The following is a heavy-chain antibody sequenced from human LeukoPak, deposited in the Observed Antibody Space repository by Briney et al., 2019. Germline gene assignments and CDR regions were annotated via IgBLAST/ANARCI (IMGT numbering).Heavy chain of an antibody. J-gene: IGHJ5*02. V-gene: IGHV3-64*01. Sequence: GGSLRLSCAASGFTFSSYAMHWVRQAPGKGLEYVSAISSNGGSTYYANSVKGRFTISRDNSKNTLYLQMGSLRAEDMAVYYCPRGGNYPNWFDPWGQGTLVTVSS. CDR3: PRGGNYPNWFDP. CDR2: ISSNGGST. CDR1: GFTFSSYA. D-gene: IGHD4-11*01.